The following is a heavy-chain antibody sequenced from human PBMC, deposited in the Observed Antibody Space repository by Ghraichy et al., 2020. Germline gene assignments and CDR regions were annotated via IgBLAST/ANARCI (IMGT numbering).Heavy chain of an antibody. Sequence: ETLRLSCTASGFIFTSYAMSWVRQAPGKGLEWVIAISGSGGATYYADSVRGRFTISRDNSKDTLYLQMDSLRAEDTALYYCAKGRAGFDYWGQGSLVTVSS. CDR1: GFIFTSYA. CDR2: ISGSGGAT. D-gene: IGHD1-1*01. J-gene: IGHJ4*02. V-gene: IGHV3-23*01. CDR3: AKGRAGFDY.